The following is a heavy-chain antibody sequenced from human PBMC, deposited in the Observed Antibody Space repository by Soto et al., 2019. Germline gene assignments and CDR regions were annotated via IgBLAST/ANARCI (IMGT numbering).Heavy chain of an antibody. J-gene: IGHJ5*02. V-gene: IGHV4-39*01. CDR2: INYSGST. D-gene: IGHD6-13*01. CDR1: GGSISSINYY. Sequence: SETLSLTCTVSGGSISSINYYWGWIRQPPGKGLEWIGSINYSGSTNYNPSLKGRVAISVDTSKNQFSLKLSSVTAADTAVYYCARHTRRWWFDPWGHGTLVTVSS. CDR3: ARHTRRWWFDP.